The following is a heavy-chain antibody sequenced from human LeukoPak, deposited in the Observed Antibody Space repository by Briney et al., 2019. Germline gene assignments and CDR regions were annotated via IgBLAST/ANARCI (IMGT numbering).Heavy chain of an antibody. CDR1: GFTFSDYY. D-gene: IGHD3-22*01. J-gene: IGHJ4*02. V-gene: IGHV3-11*05. Sequence: GGSLRLSCAASGFTFSDYYMSWIRQAPGRGLEWVSYISTGSSYTNYADSVKGRFTISRDNAKNSLYLQMNSLRAEDTALYYCARDLRVVITGSFDSWGQGTLVTVSS. CDR2: ISTGSSYT. CDR3: ARDLRVVITGSFDS.